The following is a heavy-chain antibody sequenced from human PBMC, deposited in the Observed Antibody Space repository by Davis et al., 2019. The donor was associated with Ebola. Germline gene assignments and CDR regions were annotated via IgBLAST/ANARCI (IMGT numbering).Heavy chain of an antibody. D-gene: IGHD3-9*01. V-gene: IGHV4-59*12. CDR1: GGSISSYY. J-gene: IGHJ4*02. Sequence: PSETLSLTCTVSGGSISSYYWSWIRQPPGKGLEWIGDIYYSGSTNYNPSLQSRATISGDTSKNQFYLKLSSVTAADTAVYYCARGRGDDILTTYVDFWGQGTLVTVSS. CDR3: ARGRGDDILTTYVDF. CDR2: IYYSGST.